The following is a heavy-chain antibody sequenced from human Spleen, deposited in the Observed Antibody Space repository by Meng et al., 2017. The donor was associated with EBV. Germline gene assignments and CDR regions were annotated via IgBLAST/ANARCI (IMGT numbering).Heavy chain of an antibody. CDR1: GGSFIGYY. D-gene: IGHD2-15*01. CDR2: INHSGST. Sequence: GKLQQSGAGRCKLSAPLSPTVPVYGGSFIGYYWSWIRQPPGKGLEWIGEINHSGSTNYNPSLKSRVTISVDTSKNQFSLKLSSVTAADTAVYYCARGRAGCSGGSCYGHWFDPWGQGTLVTVSS. V-gene: IGHV4-34*01. CDR3: ARGRAGCSGGSCYGHWFDP. J-gene: IGHJ5*02.